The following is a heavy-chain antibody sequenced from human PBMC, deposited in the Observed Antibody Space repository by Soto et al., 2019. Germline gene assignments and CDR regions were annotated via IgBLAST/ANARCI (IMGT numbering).Heavy chain of an antibody. D-gene: IGHD3-16*01. CDR3: AMVDVYVTPSPQDV. V-gene: IGHV1-18*01. CDR2: INTYNGNT. J-gene: IGHJ6*02. CDR1: GYSFTRYG. Sequence: QVQLVQSRAEVKNPGASVKVSCKASGYSFTRYGIAWARQAPGQGLELMGWINTYNGNTNYAQNLQGRVTLTTDTSTSTAYMELPSLRSNDTAIYYCAMVDVYVTPSPQDVWGQGTTVIVSS.